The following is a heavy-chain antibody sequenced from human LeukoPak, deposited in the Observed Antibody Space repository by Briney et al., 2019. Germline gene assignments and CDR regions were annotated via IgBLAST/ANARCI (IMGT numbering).Heavy chain of an antibody. V-gene: IGHV3-30-3*01. J-gene: IGHJ3*02. D-gene: IGHD3-22*01. CDR1: GFTFSSYA. CDR2: ISYDGSNK. CDR3: ARDGASSGYYHDAFDI. Sequence: PGRSLRLSCAASGFTFSSYAMHWVRQAPGQGLEWVAVISYDGSNKYYADSVKGRFTISRDNSKNTLYLQMNSLRAEDTAVYYCARDGASSGYYHDAFDIWGQGTMVTVSS.